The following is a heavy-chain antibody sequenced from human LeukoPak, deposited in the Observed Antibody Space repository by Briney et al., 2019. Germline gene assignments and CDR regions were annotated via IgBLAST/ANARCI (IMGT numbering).Heavy chain of an antibody. D-gene: IGHD2-2*01. CDR2: ISGSGGST. J-gene: IGHJ6*02. V-gene: IGHV3-23*01. CDR3: AKDRGYCSSTSCYYYYGMDV. CDR1: GFTFSSYA. Sequence: GGSLRLPCAPSGFTFSSYAMSWVRQAPGKGLEWVSAISGSGGSTYYADSVKGRFTISRDNSKNTLYLQMNSLRAEDTAVYYCAKDRGYCSSTSCYYYYGMDVWGQGTTVTVSS.